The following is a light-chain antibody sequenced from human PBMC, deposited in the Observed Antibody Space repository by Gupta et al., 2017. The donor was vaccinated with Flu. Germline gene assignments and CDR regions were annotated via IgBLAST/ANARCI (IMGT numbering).Light chain of an antibody. CDR1: QNISSY. CDR2: DAS. J-gene: IGKJ1*01. Sequence: DIQMTQSPSSLSASVGDRVTITCRSSQNISSYLNWYQRKPGKAPNLLMYDASSLQSGVPSRFSGSGSETDFTLTISTLQPEDFATYYCQQRYNTPWTFGQGTRVEIK. CDR3: QQRYNTPWT. V-gene: IGKV1-39*01.